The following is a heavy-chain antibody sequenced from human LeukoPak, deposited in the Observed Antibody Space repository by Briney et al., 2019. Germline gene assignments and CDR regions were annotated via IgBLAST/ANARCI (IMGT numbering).Heavy chain of an antibody. CDR1: GGSISSSSYY. V-gene: IGHV4-61*01. Sequence: SETLSLTCTVSGGSISSSSYYWNWIRQPPGKGLEWVGYVFYSGSTNYSPSLKSRVTMSVDTSKTQFSLRLSSVTAADTAVYYCARSISAGGDAFDLWGQGTRVTVSP. J-gene: IGHJ3*01. CDR2: VFYSGST. CDR3: ARSISAGGDAFDL. D-gene: IGHD6-13*01.